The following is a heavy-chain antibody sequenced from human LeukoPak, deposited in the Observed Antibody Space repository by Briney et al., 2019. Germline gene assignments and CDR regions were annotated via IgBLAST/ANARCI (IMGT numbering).Heavy chain of an antibody. D-gene: IGHD1-26*01. CDR2: IYYSGST. V-gene: IGHV4-39*07. CDR3: ARFNSGSYQHYFDY. Sequence: LSXXCTVSGGSISSSSYYWGWIRQPPGKGLECIGSIYYSGSTYYNPSLKSRVTISIDTSKNQFSLKLSSVTAADTAVYYCARFNSGSYQHYFDYWGQGTLVTVSS. J-gene: IGHJ4*02. CDR1: GGSISSSSYY.